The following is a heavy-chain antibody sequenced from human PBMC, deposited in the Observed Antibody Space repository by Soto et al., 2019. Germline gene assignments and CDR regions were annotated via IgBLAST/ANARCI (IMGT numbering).Heavy chain of an antibody. D-gene: IGHD3-22*01. CDR2: IYYSGST. J-gene: IGHJ5*02. CDR1: GGSISSYY. Sequence: SETLSLTCTVSGGSISSYYWSWIRQPPGKGLEWIGYIYYSGSTNYNPSLKSRVTISVDTSKNQFSLKLSSVTAADTAVYYCARLNYYDSSGYPTPSVDPWGQGTLVTDS. CDR3: ARLNYYDSSGYPTPSVDP. V-gene: IGHV4-59*01.